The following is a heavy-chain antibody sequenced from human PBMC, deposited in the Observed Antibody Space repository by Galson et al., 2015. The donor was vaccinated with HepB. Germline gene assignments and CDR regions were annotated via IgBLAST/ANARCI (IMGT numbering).Heavy chain of an antibody. J-gene: IGHJ3*02. V-gene: IGHV3-23*01. CDR3: AKVNYHDSSGYPVFAAFDI. CDR1: GLTFSSYA. Sequence: SLRLSCAVSGLTFSSYAMSWVRQAPGKGLEWVSGISGRGGSTYYADSVKGRFIISRDNSKNTLYLQINSLRAEDTAVYYCAKVNYHDSSGYPVFAAFDIWGQGTMVTVSS. D-gene: IGHD3-22*01. CDR2: ISGRGGST.